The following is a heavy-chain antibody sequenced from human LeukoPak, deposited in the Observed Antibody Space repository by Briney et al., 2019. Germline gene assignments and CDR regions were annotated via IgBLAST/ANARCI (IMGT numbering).Heavy chain of an antibody. J-gene: IGHJ3*02. CDR2: IYYSGST. V-gene: IGHV4-31*03. Sequence: SETLSLTCTVSGGSISSGAYYWSWIRQHPGKGLEWIGYIYYSGSTYYNPSLKSRVTISVDTSKNQFSLKLSSVTAADTAVYYCPRVDGTKDAFDIWGQGTMVTVSS. CDR3: PRVDGTKDAFDI. D-gene: IGHD1-1*01. CDR1: GGSISSGAYY.